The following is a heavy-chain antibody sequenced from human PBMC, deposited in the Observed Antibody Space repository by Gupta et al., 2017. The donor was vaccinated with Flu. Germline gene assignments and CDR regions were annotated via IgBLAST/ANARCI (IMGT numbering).Heavy chain of an antibody. J-gene: IGHJ4*02. D-gene: IGHD2-21*02. CDR3: AHCVGGGNSCYFAY. V-gene: IGHV2-5*02. CDR2: IYWDDDK. Sequence: SGVGVGWIRQPPGKALEWLALIYWDDDKRYRPSLKSRVTITKDTSKNQVVLTMTNMDPVDTATYSCAHCVGGGNSCYFAYWGQGTLVTVSS. CDR1: SGVG.